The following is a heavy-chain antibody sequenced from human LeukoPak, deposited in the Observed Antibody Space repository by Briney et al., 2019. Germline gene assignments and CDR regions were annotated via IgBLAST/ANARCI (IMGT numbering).Heavy chain of an antibody. D-gene: IGHD6-19*01. CDR3: ARDMMYSGGWDFDY. V-gene: IGHV3-7*01. J-gene: IGHJ4*02. Sequence: PGGSLRLSCAASGFTFSTYLMTWVRQAPGKGLEWVAIIKYDGSERYYVDSVKGRFTISRDNAKNSPSLQMNGLRAEDTAVYYCARDMMYSGGWDFDYWGQGTLVTVSS. CDR2: IKYDGSER. CDR1: GFTFSTYL.